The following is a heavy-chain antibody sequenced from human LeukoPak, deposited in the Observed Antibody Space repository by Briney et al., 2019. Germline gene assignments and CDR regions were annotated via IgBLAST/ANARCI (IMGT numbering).Heavy chain of an antibody. J-gene: IGHJ3*02. CDR1: GYTFTSYY. V-gene: IGHV1-46*01. CDR3: ASPGTYCSGGSCLPHDAFDI. Sequence: AASVKVSCKASGYTFTSYYMHWVRQAPGQGLEWMGIINPSGGSTSYAQKFQGRVTMTRDTSTSTVYMELSSPRSEDTAVYYCASPGTYCSGGSCLPHDAFDIWGQGTMVTVSS. CDR2: INPSGGST. D-gene: IGHD2-15*01.